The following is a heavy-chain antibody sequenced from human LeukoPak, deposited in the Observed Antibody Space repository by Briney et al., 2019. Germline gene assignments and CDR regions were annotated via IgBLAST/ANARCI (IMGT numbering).Heavy chain of an antibody. D-gene: IGHD6-19*01. V-gene: IGHV1-2*06. J-gene: IGHJ4*02. CDR2: INPNSGGT. CDR3: AREKESVAGRELDY. CDR1: GYTFTGYY. Sequence: ASVKVSCKASGYTFTGYYIHWVRQAPGQGPQWMGRINPNSGGTNYAQNFQGRVTMTRDTSISTAYMGLSSLRSDDTAVYYCAREKESVAGRELDYWGQGTLVTVSS.